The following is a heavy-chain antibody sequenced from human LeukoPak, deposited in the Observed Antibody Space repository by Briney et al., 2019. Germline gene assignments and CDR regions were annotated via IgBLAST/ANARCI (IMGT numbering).Heavy chain of an antibody. J-gene: IGHJ6*02. V-gene: IGHV3-30*03. CDR1: GFTFSSYG. D-gene: IGHD3-22*01. CDR3: AYDSSGYYGMDV. CDR2: ISYDGSNK. Sequence: GGSLRLSCAASGFTFSSYGMHWVRQAPGKGLEWVAVISYDGSNKYYADSVKGRFTISRDNSKNTLYLQMNSLRAEDTAVYYGAYDSSGYYGMDVWGQGTTVTVSS.